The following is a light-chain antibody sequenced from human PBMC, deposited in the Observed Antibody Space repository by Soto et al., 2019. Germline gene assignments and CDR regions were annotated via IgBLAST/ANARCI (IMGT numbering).Light chain of an antibody. J-gene: IGLJ3*02. CDR2: RND. Sequence: QAVVTQPPSASGTPGQRVTISCSGSSSNIGSNYVYWYQQLPGTAPKLLIYRNDQRPSGVPDRFSGSKSGTSASLAISGLRSENEADYYCAAWDASLSGWVFGGGTKVTVL. CDR1: SSNIGSNY. CDR3: AAWDASLSGWV. V-gene: IGLV1-47*01.